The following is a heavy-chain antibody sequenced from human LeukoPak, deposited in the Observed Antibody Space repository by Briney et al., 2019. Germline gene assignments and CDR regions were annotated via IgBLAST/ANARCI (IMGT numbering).Heavy chain of an antibody. CDR2: IDPNSGGT. J-gene: IGHJ4*02. Sequence: GSVEASGKASGYTFTASYMHGVPRGPGQGLKWMGWIDPNSGGTNSAQRFQGRVTMTRDTSISTAYMELSRLRFDDTAVYYCARISSSWYYYWGQGTLVTVSS. V-gene: IGHV1-2*02. CDR3: ARISSSWYYY. CDR1: GYTFTASY. D-gene: IGHD6-13*01.